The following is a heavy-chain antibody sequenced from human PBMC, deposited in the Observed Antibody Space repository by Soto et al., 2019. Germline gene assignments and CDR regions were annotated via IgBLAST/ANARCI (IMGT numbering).Heavy chain of an antibody. V-gene: IGHV1-8*01. CDR3: ARARRIVVVTAESPYFQH. J-gene: IGHJ1*01. D-gene: IGHD2-21*02. CDR1: GYTFTSYD. CDR2: MNPNSGNT. Sequence: ASVKVSCKASGYTFTSYDSNWERQATGQGLEWMGWMNPNSGNTGYAQKFQGRVTMTRNTSISTAYMELSSLRSEDTAVYYCARARRIVVVTAESPYFQHWGQGTLVAGSS.